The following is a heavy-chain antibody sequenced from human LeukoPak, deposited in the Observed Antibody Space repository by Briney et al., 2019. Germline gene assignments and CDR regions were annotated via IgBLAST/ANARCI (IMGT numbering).Heavy chain of an antibody. Sequence: SVKVSCKASGGTFSSYAISWVRQAPGQGLEWMGRIIPIFGTANYAQKFQGRVTITTDESTSTAYMELSSLRSEDTAVYYCARDGSGSDDFDYWGQGTLVTVSS. V-gene: IGHV1-69*05. J-gene: IGHJ4*02. CDR3: ARDGSGSDDFDY. CDR2: IIPIFGTA. D-gene: IGHD1-26*01. CDR1: GGTFSSYA.